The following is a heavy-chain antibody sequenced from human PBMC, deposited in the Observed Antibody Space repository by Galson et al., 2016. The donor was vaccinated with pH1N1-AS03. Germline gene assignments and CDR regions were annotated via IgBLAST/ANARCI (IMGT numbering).Heavy chain of an antibody. J-gene: IGHJ4*02. CDR1: GYRFTNYW. CDR3: ARVWPGKDRRLDN. Sequence: QSGAEVKKPGESLKISCKGSGYRFTNYWIGWVRQMPGKGLEWMGIIYPGNSDSRYNKSFQGQVTISADTSISTVYLQWSSLQASDTAMYYCARVWPGKDRRLDNWGQGTLVTVSS. D-gene: IGHD4-23*01. V-gene: IGHV5-51*03. CDR2: IYPGNSDS.